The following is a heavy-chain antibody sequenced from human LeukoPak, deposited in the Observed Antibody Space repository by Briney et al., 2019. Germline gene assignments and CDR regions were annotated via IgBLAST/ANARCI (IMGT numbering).Heavy chain of an antibody. Sequence: PGGSLRLSCTVSGFTFSSYTMNWVRQAPGKGLEWVSSIGSSGTTTYYADSVKGRFTISRDNSKSTLFLQMNSLRADDTAIYYCAKGRSGWYEGLDYWGQGILVTVSS. V-gene: IGHV3-48*01. CDR2: IGSSGTTT. CDR1: GFTFSSYT. J-gene: IGHJ4*02. CDR3: AKGRSGWYEGLDY. D-gene: IGHD6-19*01.